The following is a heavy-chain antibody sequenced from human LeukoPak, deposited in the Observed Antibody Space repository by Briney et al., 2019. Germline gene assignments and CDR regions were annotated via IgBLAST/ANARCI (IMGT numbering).Heavy chain of an antibody. V-gene: IGHV4-4*07. CDR3: AREGIDYYDSSGHTPKRAFDI. CDR2: IYTSGST. Sequence: PSETLSLTCTVSGGSISSYYWSWIRQPAGKGLEWIGRIYTSGSTNYNPSLKSRVTMSVDTSKNQFSLKLSSVTAADTAVYYCAREGIDYYDSSGHTPKRAFDIWGQGTMVTVSS. J-gene: IGHJ3*02. CDR1: GGSISSYY. D-gene: IGHD3-22*01.